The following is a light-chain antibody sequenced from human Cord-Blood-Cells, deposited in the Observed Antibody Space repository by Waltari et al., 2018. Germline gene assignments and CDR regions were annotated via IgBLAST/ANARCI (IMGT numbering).Light chain of an antibody. V-gene: IGKV3-15*01. J-gene: IGKJ3*01. CDR2: GAS. Sequence: EIVMTQSPATLSVSPGARATLSCMASQSVSSNLAWYQQKPGQAPKLLIYGASTRATGIPARFSGSGSGTEFTLTISSLQSEDFAVYYCQQYNNWPLTFGPGTKVDIK. CDR3: QQYNNWPLT. CDR1: QSVSSN.